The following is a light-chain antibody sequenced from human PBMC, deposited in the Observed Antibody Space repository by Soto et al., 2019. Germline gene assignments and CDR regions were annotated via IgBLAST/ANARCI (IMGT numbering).Light chain of an antibody. CDR3: SSYAGSNNSRV. CDR1: SSDVGGYNY. CDR2: EVS. J-gene: IGLJ2*01. Sequence: QSALTQPPSASGSPGQSVTISCTGTSSDVGGYNYVSWYQQHPGKAPKLIIYEVSKRPSGVPDRFSGSKSGNAASLTVSGLQADDEADYYCSSYAGSNNSRVFGGGTKVTVL. V-gene: IGLV2-8*01.